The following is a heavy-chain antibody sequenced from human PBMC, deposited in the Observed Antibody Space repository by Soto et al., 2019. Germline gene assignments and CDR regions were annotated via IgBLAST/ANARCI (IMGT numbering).Heavy chain of an antibody. V-gene: IGHV3-66*01. J-gene: IGHJ1*01. D-gene: IGHD3-3*01. Sequence: GGSLRLSCAASGFTVSSNYMSWVRQAPGKGLEWVSVIYSGGSTYYADSVKGRFTISRDNSKNTLYLQMNSLRAEDTAVYYCAGGKNYDFWSGYYPEYLQHWGQGTLVTVSS. CDR1: GFTVSSNY. CDR2: IYSGGST. CDR3: AGGKNYDFWSGYYPEYLQH.